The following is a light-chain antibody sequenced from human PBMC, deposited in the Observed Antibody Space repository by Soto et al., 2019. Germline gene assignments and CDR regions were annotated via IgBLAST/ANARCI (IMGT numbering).Light chain of an antibody. Sequence: TGLPQSPGTVSLSPGERATLSCTTSQSARSTYLTWYQQKPGQAPRRLIYGVLSSATGIPDRFSGSGSGTDFTPTISGLEPEDSAVYYCQHYEGLPRTLGQGTKLQS. J-gene: IGKJ2*01. CDR1: QSARSTY. V-gene: IGKV3-20*01. CDR3: QHYEGLPRT. CDR2: GVL.